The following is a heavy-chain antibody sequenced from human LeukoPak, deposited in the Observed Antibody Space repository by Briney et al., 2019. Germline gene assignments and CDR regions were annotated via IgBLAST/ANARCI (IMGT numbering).Heavy chain of an antibody. CDR3: ARTMSSSHTVYGMDV. Sequence: SDTLSLTCAVSGYSISSSHWWGWIRQPPGKGPEWIGYIYYSGSIYYNPSLKSRVTMSVDTSKNQFSLKLSSVTAVDTAVYYCARTMSSSHTVYGMDVWGQGTTVTVSS. CDR2: IYYSGSI. J-gene: IGHJ6*02. V-gene: IGHV4-28*05. CDR1: GYSISSSHW. D-gene: IGHD2-2*02.